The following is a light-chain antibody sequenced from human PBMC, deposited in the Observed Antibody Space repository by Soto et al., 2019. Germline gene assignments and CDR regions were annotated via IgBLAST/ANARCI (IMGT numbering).Light chain of an antibody. V-gene: IGKV3-20*01. CDR3: QQYDSSRT. Sequence: ESVLTQSPGTLSLSPGESATLSCRASQSVDSRFLAWYQQKPGQAPRLLMYGASTRATGIPDRFSGSGSGTDVTLSISSLEPEDFAVYYCQQYDSSRTFGQGTKVEMK. CDR1: QSVDSRF. J-gene: IGKJ1*01. CDR2: GAS.